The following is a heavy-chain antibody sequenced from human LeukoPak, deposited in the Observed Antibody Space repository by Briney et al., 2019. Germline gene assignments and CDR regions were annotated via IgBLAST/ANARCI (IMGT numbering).Heavy chain of an antibody. J-gene: IGHJ3*02. Sequence: APLRVSCKAFVYTLSRYGISWVRQAPGKGVEWRGWISAYNGNTNYAQKLQGRVTMTTDTSTSTAYMELRSLRSDDTAVYYCAQYSSSSGDAFDIWGQGTMVTVSS. CDR1: VYTLSRYG. CDR2: ISAYNGNT. V-gene: IGHV1-18*01. CDR3: AQYSSSSGDAFDI. D-gene: IGHD6-6*01.